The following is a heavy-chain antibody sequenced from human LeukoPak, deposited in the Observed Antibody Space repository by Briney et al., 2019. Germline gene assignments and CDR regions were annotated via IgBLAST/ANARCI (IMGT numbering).Heavy chain of an antibody. V-gene: IGHV3-7*01. D-gene: IGHD1/OR15-1a*01. Sequence: GGSLTLSCAASGFTLSSYWMSWVRQAPRKGLAWVADINLDGSEKYYVDSVKARFTISRDNAKNSLNLHMNSLRAEDTAVYYCAREGTRGLFDSWGEGTLVTVSS. CDR1: GFTLSSYW. CDR2: INLDGSEK. J-gene: IGHJ4*02. CDR3: AREGTRGLFDS.